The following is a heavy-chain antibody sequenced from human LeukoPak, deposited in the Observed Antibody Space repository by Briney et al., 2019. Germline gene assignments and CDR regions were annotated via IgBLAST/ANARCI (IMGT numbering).Heavy chain of an antibody. CDR3: ARDSRSFLTGYPMDY. CDR2: ISYDGSDK. D-gene: IGHD3-9*01. J-gene: IGHJ4*02. V-gene: IGHV3-30*03. Sequence: GGSLRLSCAASGFTFNSYGMHWVRQAPGKGLEWVAVISYDGSDKNYVDSVKGRFTISRDNSKNTLYLQMNSLRAEDTAVYYCARDSRSFLTGYPMDYWGQGTLVTVSS. CDR1: GFTFNSYG.